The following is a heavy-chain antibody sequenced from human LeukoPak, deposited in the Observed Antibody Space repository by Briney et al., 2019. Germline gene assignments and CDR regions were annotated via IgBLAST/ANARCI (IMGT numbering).Heavy chain of an antibody. D-gene: IGHD3-10*01. CDR3: ASTLWFGERSFDY. V-gene: IGHV3-30-3*01. J-gene: IGHJ4*02. Sequence: GGSLRLSCAASGFTFSSYAMRWVRQAPGKGLEWVAVISYDGSNKYYADSVKGRFTISRDNSKNTLYLQMNSLRAEDTAVYYCASTLWFGERSFDYWGQGTLVTVSS. CDR1: GFTFSSYA. CDR2: ISYDGSNK.